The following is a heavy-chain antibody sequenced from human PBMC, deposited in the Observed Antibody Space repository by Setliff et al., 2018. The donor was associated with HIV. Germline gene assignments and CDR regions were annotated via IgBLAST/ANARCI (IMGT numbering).Heavy chain of an antibody. V-gene: IGHV1-2*02. CDR3: AGGDSRGLLHFDM. CDR2: LNPKTGGT. J-gene: IGHJ3*02. D-gene: IGHD3-22*01. CDR1: GYTFTGYY. Sequence: ASVKVSCKASGYTFTGYYMHWVRQAPGQGLEWMGWLNPKTGGTNFAQEFQGRVTMTGDTSISTAYMELSRLTSDDTAVCYCAGGDSRGLLHFDMWGQGTMVTVSS.